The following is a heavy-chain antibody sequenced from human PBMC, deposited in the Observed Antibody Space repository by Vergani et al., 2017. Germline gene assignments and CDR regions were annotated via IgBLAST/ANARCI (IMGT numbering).Heavy chain of an antibody. J-gene: IGHJ6*02. V-gene: IGHV3-23*01. CDR3: AKHRLENYYYYGMDV. CDR2: ISGSGDRT. Sequence: EVQLLESGGGLVQPGGSLRLSCAASGFTFSSYAMSWARQAPGRGLEWVSGISGSGDRTNCADSVKGRFTISRDNSKNTLYLQMNSLRAEDTAIYYCAKHRLENYYYYGMDVWGQGTTVTVFS. CDR1: GFTFSSYA.